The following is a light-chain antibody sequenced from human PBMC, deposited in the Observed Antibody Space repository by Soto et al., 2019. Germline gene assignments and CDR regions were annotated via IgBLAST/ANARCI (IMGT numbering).Light chain of an antibody. Sequence: EVVMTQSPLSLPVTLGQPASISCRSSYSLIHSDGDTYLNWFQQRPGQSPRRLIYEVSNRDSGVPDRFTGSGSGTDFTLKISRVEAEDLGIYYCMQGTHWPWTFGQGTEVEIK. J-gene: IGKJ1*01. CDR2: EVS. CDR1: YSLIHSDGDTY. CDR3: MQGTHWPWT. V-gene: IGKV2-30*02.